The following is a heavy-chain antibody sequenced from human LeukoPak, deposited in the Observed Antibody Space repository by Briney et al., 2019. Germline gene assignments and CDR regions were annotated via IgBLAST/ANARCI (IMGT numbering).Heavy chain of an antibody. J-gene: IGHJ4*02. V-gene: IGHV3-7*03. Sequence: PGGSLRLSCAASGFTFNNYCMSWVRQSPGKGLEWVANIKQDGSGTYYVDSVKGRFTISRDNAKNSLYLQMNGLRTEDTAVYFCARGKSSGAPGGYWGQGTLVTVSS. CDR1: GFTFNNYC. CDR2: IKQDGSGT. D-gene: IGHD3-22*01. CDR3: ARGKSSGAPGGY.